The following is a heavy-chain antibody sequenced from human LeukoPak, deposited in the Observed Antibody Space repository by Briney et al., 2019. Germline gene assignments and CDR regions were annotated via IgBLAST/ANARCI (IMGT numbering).Heavy chain of an antibody. D-gene: IGHD6-6*01. V-gene: IGHV3-48*01. CDR1: GFTFSGYS. CDR2: ISSSSSTI. J-gene: IGHJ4*02. CDR3: AKEGLNIATRDFFDS. Sequence: PGGSLRLSCAASGFTFSGYSMNWVRQAPGKGLEWVSYISSSSSTIYYADSVKGRFTISRDNAKNSLYLQMNSLRAEDTAVYYCAKEGLNIATRDFFDSWGQGTLVTVSS.